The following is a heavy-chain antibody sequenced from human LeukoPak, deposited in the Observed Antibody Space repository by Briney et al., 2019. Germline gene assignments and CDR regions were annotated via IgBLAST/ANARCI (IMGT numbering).Heavy chain of an antibody. CDR3: AKLWFGELGAVYFDY. CDR2: IGGGGSST. J-gene: IGHJ4*02. CDR1: GFRFSNYA. Sequence: GGSLRLSCAASGFRFSNYAMSWVRQAPGKGLEWVSGIGGGGSSTYYADSVKGRFTISRDNSKNTLYLQMNSLRAEDTAVYYCAKLWFGELGAVYFDYWGQGTLVTVSS. V-gene: IGHV3-23*01. D-gene: IGHD3-10*01.